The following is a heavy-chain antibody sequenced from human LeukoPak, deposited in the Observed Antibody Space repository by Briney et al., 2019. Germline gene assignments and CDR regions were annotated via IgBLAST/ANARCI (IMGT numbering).Heavy chain of an antibody. J-gene: IGHJ4*02. V-gene: IGHV3-11*01. D-gene: IGHD6-19*01. CDR1: GFTFSDYY. Sequence: GAPLSFSCAASGFTFSDYYISWLRQAPGKGQEWVTYISSSGSTIYYAVSGKGRFTSSRDNAENSLYLQMNSRRAEDTAVYYCAREWLRGLDYWGQGTLVTDSS. CDR2: ISSSGSTI. CDR3: AREWLRGLDY.